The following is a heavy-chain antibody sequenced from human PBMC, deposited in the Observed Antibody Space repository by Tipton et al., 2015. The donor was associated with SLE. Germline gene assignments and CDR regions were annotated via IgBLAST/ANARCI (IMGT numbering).Heavy chain of an antibody. CDR3: ARVAGGDGYKPFDY. D-gene: IGHD5-24*01. V-gene: IGHV4-59*01. J-gene: IGHJ4*02. Sequence: TLSLTCTVSGGSISSYYWSWIRQPPGKGLEWIGYIYYSGSTNYNPSLKSRVTISVDTSKNQFSLKLSSVTAADTAVYYCARVAGGDGYKPFDYGGQGTLVTVSS. CDR2: IYYSGST. CDR1: GGSISSYY.